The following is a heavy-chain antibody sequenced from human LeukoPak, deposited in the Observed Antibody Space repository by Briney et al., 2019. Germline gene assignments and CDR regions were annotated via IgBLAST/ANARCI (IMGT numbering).Heavy chain of an antibody. CDR2: IYPGDSDT. V-gene: IGHV5-51*01. J-gene: IGHJ5*01. D-gene: IGHD2-15*01. CDR3: VRTPTCSSGSCYPNWFDS. CDR1: GYSFTSYW. Sequence: GESLKISCKGSGYSFTSYWIGWVRQMPGEGLEWMGIIYPGDSDTRYSPSFQGQVTISADKSISTAYLQWSSLKASDTAMYYCVRTPTCSSGSCYPNWFDSWGQGTLVTASS.